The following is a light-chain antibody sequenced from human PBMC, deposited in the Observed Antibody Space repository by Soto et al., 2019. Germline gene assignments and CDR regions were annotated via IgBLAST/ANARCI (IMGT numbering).Light chain of an antibody. CDR2: GAS. CDR3: QQTYTTPEIT. V-gene: IGKV1-39*01. Sequence: IQMTQSPSSLFASVGERVTFICRASQSISIYLNWFQMKPGKAPNLLMYGASYLKSGVPTRCSGSGSGTDFTLTISSLQPEDFAIYYCQQTYTTPEITFGQGTRLEIK. CDR1: QSISIY. J-gene: IGKJ5*01.